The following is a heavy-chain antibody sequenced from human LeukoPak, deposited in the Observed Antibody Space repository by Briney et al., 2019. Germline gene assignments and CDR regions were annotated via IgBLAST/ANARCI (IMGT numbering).Heavy chain of an antibody. Sequence: ASVRVSLKSSVYTFPVYYIHWVRQAPGQGLEWMVWINPNSGATKFAKKFQGRVNITSDTSISTFYMELSRLRSDDTAVYYCARDMVGGSIEYWGQGTLVTVSS. J-gene: IGHJ4*02. CDR1: VYTFPVYY. CDR3: ARDMVGGSIEY. D-gene: IGHD2-15*01. V-gene: IGHV1-2*02. CDR2: INPNSGAT.